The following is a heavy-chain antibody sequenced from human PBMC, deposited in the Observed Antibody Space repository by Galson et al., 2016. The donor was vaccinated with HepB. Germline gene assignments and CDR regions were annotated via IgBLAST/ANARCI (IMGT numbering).Heavy chain of an antibody. J-gene: IGHJ4*02. D-gene: IGHD6-19*01. CDR1: GGSISSGDYN. CDR3: AGVRIAVAENSYFFDS. V-gene: IGHV4-61*08. Sequence: SETLSLTCTVSGGSISSGDYNWSWIRQPPGKGLEWIGYIYYSGGSTNYNPSLKSPVTISVDTLKNQFSLKLSSVTAADTAGYFCAGVRIAVAENSYFFDSWGQGTLVTVSS. CDR2: IYYSGGST.